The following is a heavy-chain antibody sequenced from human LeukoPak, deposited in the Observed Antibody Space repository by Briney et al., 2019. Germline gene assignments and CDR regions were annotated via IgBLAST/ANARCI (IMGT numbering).Heavy chain of an antibody. J-gene: IGHJ4*02. Sequence: ASVKVSCKASGYTFTSYVISWVRQAPGQGLEWMGWISAYNGNTNYAQKLQGRVTMTTDTSTSTAYMELRSLRSDDTAVYYCARGAHYYDSSGLFDYWGQGTLVTVSS. CDR2: ISAYNGNT. CDR3: ARGAHYYDSSGLFDY. CDR1: GYTFTSYV. D-gene: IGHD3-22*01. V-gene: IGHV1-18*01.